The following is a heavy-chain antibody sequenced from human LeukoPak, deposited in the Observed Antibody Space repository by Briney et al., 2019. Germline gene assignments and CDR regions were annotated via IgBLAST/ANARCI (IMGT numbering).Heavy chain of an antibody. J-gene: IGHJ4*02. CDR1: GYTFTSYY. CDR2: INPNSGGT. D-gene: IGHD3-10*01. CDR3: ASYDPVVRGVIQKYYFDY. Sequence: GASVKVSCKASGYTFTSYYMHWVRRAPGQGLEWMGWINPNSGGTNYAQKFQGRVTMTRDTSISTAYMELSRLRSDDTAVYYCASYDPVVRGVIQKYYFDYWGQGTLVTVSS. V-gene: IGHV1-2*02.